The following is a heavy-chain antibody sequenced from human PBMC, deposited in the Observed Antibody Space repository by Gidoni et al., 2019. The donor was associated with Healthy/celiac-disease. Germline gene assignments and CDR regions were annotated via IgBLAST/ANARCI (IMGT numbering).Heavy chain of an antibody. Sequence: EVQLVESGGGLVQPGGSLRLSCAASGFTFSSYWMHWVRQAPGKGLVWVARINSEGSNTNYADSVKGRFTISRDNAKNTLYLQMNSLRAEDTAVYYCAREVGATDEAAFDIWGQGTMVTVSS. J-gene: IGHJ3*02. CDR1: GFTFSSYW. D-gene: IGHD1-26*01. CDR2: INSEGSNT. V-gene: IGHV3-74*01. CDR3: AREVGATDEAAFDI.